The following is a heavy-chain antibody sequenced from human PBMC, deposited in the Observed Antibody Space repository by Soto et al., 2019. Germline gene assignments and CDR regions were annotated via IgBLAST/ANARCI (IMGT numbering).Heavy chain of an antibody. CDR2: IIPIFGTA. CDR1: GGTFSSYA. Sequence: QVQLVQSGAEVKKPGSSVKVSCKASGGTFSSYAISWVRQAPGQGLEWMGGIIPIFGTANYAQKFQGRVTITADESTSTADMELSSLRSEDTAVYYCARGTYSSGWSNFDYWGQGTLGTVSS. CDR3: ARGTYSSGWSNFDY. V-gene: IGHV1-69*12. J-gene: IGHJ4*02. D-gene: IGHD6-19*01.